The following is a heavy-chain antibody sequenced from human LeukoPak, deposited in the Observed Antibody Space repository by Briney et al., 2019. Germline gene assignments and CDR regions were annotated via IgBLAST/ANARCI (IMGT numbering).Heavy chain of an antibody. J-gene: IGHJ3*02. CDR3: ARHPLATYYDFWSGYYSAAFDI. CDR1: GYTFTSYG. Sequence: GASVKVSCKASGYTFTSYGISWVRQAPGQGLEWMGWISAYNGNTNYAQKLQGRVTMTTDTSTSTAYMELRSLRSDDTAVYYCARHPLATYYDFWSGYYSAAFDIWGQGTMVTVSS. V-gene: IGHV1-18*01. CDR2: ISAYNGNT. D-gene: IGHD3-3*01.